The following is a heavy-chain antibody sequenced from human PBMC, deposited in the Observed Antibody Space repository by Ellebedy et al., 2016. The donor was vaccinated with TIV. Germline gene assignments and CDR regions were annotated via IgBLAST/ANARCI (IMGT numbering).Heavy chain of an antibody. CDR1: GFTFSSYG. CDR3: DKREMIKDTTGAPVPAPLFDL. Sequence: PWGSLRLSCAASGFTFSSYGMHWVRQAPGKGLEWVAVIWYDGRNKYYADSVTGRFTISRDNSKNTLYLQKNSLRAEDTALYFCDKREMIKDTTGAPVPAPLFDLWGQGTLVTVSS. V-gene: IGHV3-33*08. CDR2: IWYDGRNK. D-gene: IGHD2-2*01. J-gene: IGHJ4*02.